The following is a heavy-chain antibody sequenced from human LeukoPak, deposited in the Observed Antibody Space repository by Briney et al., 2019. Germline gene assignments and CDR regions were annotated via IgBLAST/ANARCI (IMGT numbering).Heavy chain of an antibody. J-gene: IGHJ4*02. V-gene: IGHV1-2*02. CDR3: ARVLGTARSPIAAAGTTQY. D-gene: IGHD6-13*01. CDR1: GYTFTGYY. Sequence: ASVKVSCKASGYTFTGYYMHWVRQAPGQGLEWMGWINPNSGGTNYAQKFQGRVTMTRDTSISTAYMELSRLRSDDTAVYYCARVLGTARSPIAAAGTTQYWGQGTLVTVSS. CDR2: INPNSGGT.